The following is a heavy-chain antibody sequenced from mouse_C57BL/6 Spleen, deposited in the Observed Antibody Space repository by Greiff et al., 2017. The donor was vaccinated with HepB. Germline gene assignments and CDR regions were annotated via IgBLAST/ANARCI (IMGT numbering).Heavy chain of an antibody. CDR2: IWRGGST. CDR3: AKRDGYPPYWYFDV. Sequence: VKVEESGPGLVQPSQSLSITCTVSGFSLTSYGVHWVRQSPGKGLEWLGVIWRGGSTDYNAAFMSRLSITKDNSKSQVFFKMNSLQADDTAIYYCAKRDGYPPYWYFDVWGTGTTVTVSS. V-gene: IGHV2-5*01. J-gene: IGHJ1*03. D-gene: IGHD2-3*01. CDR1: GFSLTSYG.